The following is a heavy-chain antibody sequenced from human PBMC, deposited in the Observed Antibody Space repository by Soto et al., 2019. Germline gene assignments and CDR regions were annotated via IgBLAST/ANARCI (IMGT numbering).Heavy chain of an antibody. J-gene: IGHJ4*01. D-gene: IGHD6-19*01. CDR1: GYTFTNYG. Sequence: QVQLVQSGAEVKKPGASAKVSCKASGYTFTNYGISWVRQAPGQGFEWMGWVSGYNGNTNYAQKLQGRVTMTTDTSKNTAYMELRSLTSDDTAVYYCARVRLEFIAVPRNFDYWGQGTLVTVSS. CDR2: VSGYNGNT. CDR3: ARVRLEFIAVPRNFDY. V-gene: IGHV1-18*04.